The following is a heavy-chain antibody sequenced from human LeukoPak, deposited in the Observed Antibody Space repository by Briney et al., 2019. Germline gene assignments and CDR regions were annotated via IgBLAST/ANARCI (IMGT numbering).Heavy chain of an antibody. J-gene: IGHJ4*02. CDR2: ISGSGGST. CDR1: GFTFSSYA. CDR3: AKVSGSGWYYFDY. D-gene: IGHD6-19*01. Sequence: SGGSLRLSCAASGFTFSSYAMSWVRQARGKGLEWVSAISGSGGSTYYADSVKGRFTISRDYSKNTLYLQMNSLRAEDTAVYYCAKVSGSGWYYFDYWGQGTLVTVSS. V-gene: IGHV3-23*01.